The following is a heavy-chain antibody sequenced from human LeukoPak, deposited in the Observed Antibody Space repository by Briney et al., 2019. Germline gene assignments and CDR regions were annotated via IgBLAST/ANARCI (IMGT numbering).Heavy chain of an antibody. V-gene: IGHV3-15*01. Sequence: KSGGSLRLSCAASGFTISNAWMSWVRQAPGRGLEWVGRIKSKTDGGTTDYAAPVKGRFTISRDDSKNTLYLQMNSLKTEDTAVYYCTSRIAAAGTGIYFDYWGQGTLVTVSS. CDR1: GFTISNAW. CDR2: IKSKTDGGTT. J-gene: IGHJ4*02. D-gene: IGHD6-13*01. CDR3: TSRIAAAGTGIYFDY.